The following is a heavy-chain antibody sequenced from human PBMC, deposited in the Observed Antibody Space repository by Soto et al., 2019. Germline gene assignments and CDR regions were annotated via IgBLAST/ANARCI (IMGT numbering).Heavy chain of an antibody. V-gene: IGHV2-5*02. CDR1: GFSLSTSGVG. J-gene: IGHJ4*02. D-gene: IGHD2-15*01. CDR2: IYWDDDK. CDR3: AHRPSYCSGGSCYSGFDS. Sequence: SGPTLVNPTQTLTLTCTFSGFSLSTSGVGVGWIRQPPGKALEWLALIYWDDDKRYSPSLKSRLTITKDTSKNQVVLTMTNMDPVDTATYYCAHRPSYCSGGSCYSGFDSWGQGTLVTSPQ.